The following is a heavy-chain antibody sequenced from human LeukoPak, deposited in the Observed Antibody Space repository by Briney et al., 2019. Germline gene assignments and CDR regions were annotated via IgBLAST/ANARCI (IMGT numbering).Heavy chain of an antibody. Sequence: SETLSLTCTVSGGSISSSSYYWGWIRQPPGKGLEWIGSIYYSGSTYYNPSLKSRVTISVDTSKNQFSLKLSSVTAADTAVYYCAGLQIGSYGYWGQGTLVTVSS. J-gene: IGHJ4*02. CDR2: IYYSGST. D-gene: IGHD1-26*01. V-gene: IGHV4-39*01. CDR3: AGLQIGSYGY. CDR1: GGSISSSSYY.